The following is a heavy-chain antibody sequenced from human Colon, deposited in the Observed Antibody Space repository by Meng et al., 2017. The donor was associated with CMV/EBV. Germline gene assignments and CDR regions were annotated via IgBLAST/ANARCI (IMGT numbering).Heavy chain of an antibody. V-gene: IGHV1-18*01. CDR2: ISTYNGNT. CDR1: GYTFSSYG. J-gene: IGHJ4*02. D-gene: IGHD5-12*01. Sequence: GYTFSSYGISGERQAPGQGLEWMGWISTYNGNTDYAQKFQGRVSMTTETLTSTAYMEWTSLKSDETAVFYCARAREVRYSAYDYYDFWGQGTLVTVSS. CDR3: ARAREVRYSAYDYYDF.